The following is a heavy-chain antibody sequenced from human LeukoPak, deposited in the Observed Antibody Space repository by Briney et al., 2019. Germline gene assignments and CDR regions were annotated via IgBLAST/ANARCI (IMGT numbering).Heavy chain of an antibody. D-gene: IGHD3-22*01. CDR3: ARGGDYFDSSRFYSFDY. CDR1: GVSISTYY. CDR2: IYASGDR. V-gene: IGHV4-4*07. J-gene: IGHJ4*02. Sequence: SETLSLTCTVSGVSISTYYWSWIRQPAGKGLEWIGRIYASGDRNYNPSLKSRVTMSVDTSNNQFFLNLDSLTAADTAVYYCARGGDYFDSSRFYSFDYWGQGILVTVSS.